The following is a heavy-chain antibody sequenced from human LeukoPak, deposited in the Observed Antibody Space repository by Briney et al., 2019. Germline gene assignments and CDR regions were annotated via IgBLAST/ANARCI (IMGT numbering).Heavy chain of an antibody. CDR2: INYSGST. V-gene: IGHV4-39*01. D-gene: IGHD3-16*01. CDR1: GGSISSSSYY. CDR3: ARHGLRQRNDFDY. Sequence: SETLSLTCTVSGGSISSSSYYWGWIRQPPGKGLEWIGSINYSGSTYYNPSLKSRVTISVDTSKNQFSLKLSSVTAADTAVYYCARHGLRQRNDFDYWGQGTLVTVSS. J-gene: IGHJ4*02.